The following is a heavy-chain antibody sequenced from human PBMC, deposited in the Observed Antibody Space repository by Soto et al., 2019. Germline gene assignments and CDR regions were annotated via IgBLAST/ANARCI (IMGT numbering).Heavy chain of an antibody. D-gene: IGHD2-2*01. J-gene: IGHJ6*03. CDR3: ARGPAENDYYYYYMDV. Sequence: SETLSLTCAVYGGSFSGYYWSWIRQPPGKGLEWIGEINHSGSTNYNPSLKSRVTISVDTSKNQFSLKLSSVTAADTAVYYCARGPAENDYYYYYMDVWGKGTTVTVSS. V-gene: IGHV4-34*01. CDR1: GGSFSGYY. CDR2: INHSGST.